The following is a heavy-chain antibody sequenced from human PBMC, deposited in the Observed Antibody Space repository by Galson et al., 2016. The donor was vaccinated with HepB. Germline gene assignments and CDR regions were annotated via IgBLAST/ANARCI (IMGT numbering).Heavy chain of an antibody. V-gene: IGHV1-69*05. Sequence: SVKVSCKAAGGTFRSYAFSWVRRAPGQGLEWMGGITPIFGPAKYAQQFQGRVTMTRDTSTSTVYMELTSLRPEDTAVYSCARGGEDGSDSEDGVDYWGQGTLVTVSS. CDR2: ITPIFGPA. D-gene: IGHD2-21*02. J-gene: IGHJ4*02. CDR3: ARGGEDGSDSEDGVDY. CDR1: GGTFRSYA.